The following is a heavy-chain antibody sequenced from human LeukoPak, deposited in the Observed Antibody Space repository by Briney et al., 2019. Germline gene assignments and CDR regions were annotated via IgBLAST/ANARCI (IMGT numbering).Heavy chain of an antibody. J-gene: IGHJ6*03. V-gene: IGHV3-30*04. CDR3: AKGGNIRILDYYYYMDV. CDR1: GFTFSRYA. CDR2: ISYDGSNK. D-gene: IGHD2/OR15-2a*01. Sequence: GGSLRLSCAASGFTFSRYAMHWVRQAPGKGLEWVAVISYDGSNKYYADSVKGRFTISRDNSKNTLYMQMNSLKVEDTAVYYCAKGGNIRILDYYYYMDVWGKGTTVTVSS.